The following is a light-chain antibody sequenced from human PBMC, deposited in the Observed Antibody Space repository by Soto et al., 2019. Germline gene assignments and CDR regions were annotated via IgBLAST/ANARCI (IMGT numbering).Light chain of an antibody. CDR3: QQSYSTPIT. CDR2: AAS. J-gene: IGKJ5*01. CDR1: QSISSY. V-gene: IGKV1-39*01. Sequence: DIQMTQSPSSLSASVGDRVAITCRASQSISSYLNWYQQKPGKAPKLLIYAASSLQSGVPSRFSGSGSGTDFTLTISSLQPEDFATYYCQQSYSTPITSGQGIRLEI.